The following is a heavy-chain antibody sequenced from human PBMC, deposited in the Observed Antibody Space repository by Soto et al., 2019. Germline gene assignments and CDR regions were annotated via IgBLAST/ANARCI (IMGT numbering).Heavy chain of an antibody. CDR1: GGSISSYY. V-gene: IGHV4-59*08. J-gene: IGHJ4*02. D-gene: IGHD3-10*01. CDR2: IYYSGST. CDR3: ARTYYYGIRYFDY. Sequence: SETLSLTCTVSGGSISSYYWSWIRQPPGKGLEWIGYIYYSGSTSYNPSLKSRDTISVDTSKNQFSLKLSSVTAADTAVYYCARTYYYGIRYFDYWGQGTLVTVSS.